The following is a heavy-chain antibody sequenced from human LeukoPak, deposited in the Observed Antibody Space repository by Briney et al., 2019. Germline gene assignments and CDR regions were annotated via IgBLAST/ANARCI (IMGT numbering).Heavy chain of an antibody. D-gene: IGHD3-22*01. CDR1: GFTFSDDS. J-gene: IGHJ3*02. CDR2: ISSASRTI. CDR3: TRWMFSYYDKNAFDI. V-gene: IGHV3-48*04. Sequence: GGSLTLSCAASGFTFSDDSMSWVRQAPGKGRQWISFISSASRTIYYADSVKGRFTISRDNDQNSLYLQMNSLKAEDTGVYYCTRWMFSYYDKNAFDIWGRGTMVTVSS.